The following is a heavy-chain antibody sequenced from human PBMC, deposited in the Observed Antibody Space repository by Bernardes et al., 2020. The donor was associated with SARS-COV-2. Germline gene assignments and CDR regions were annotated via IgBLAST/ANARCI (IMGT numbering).Heavy chain of an antibody. CDR2: INANSGNR. D-gene: IGHD1-26*01. J-gene: IGHJ4*02. Sequence: ASVKVSCKTSGFTFSNFGFTWVRQAPGQGLEWMGWINANSGNRKYAQNLHDRVTLSTDTSTSTAYMELRSLTSDDTAVYYCSRDPGGATFDYWGKRTLVTVSS. CDR3: SRDPGGATFDY. CDR1: GFTFSNFG. V-gene: IGHV1-18*01.